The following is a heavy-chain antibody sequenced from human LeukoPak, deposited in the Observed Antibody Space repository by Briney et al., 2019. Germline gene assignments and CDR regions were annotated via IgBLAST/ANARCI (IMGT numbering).Heavy chain of an antibody. Sequence: PGGSLRLSCAASGFTFSSYWMSWVRQAPGKGLEWVANIKQDGSEKYYVDSVKGRFTISRDNAKNSLYLQMNSLRAEDTAVYYCARGPSHYDILTGYYKGYYGMDVWGQGTTVTVSS. V-gene: IGHV3-7*01. CDR2: IKQDGSEK. J-gene: IGHJ6*02. D-gene: IGHD3-9*01. CDR3: ARGPSHYDILTGYYKGYYGMDV. CDR1: GFTFSSYW.